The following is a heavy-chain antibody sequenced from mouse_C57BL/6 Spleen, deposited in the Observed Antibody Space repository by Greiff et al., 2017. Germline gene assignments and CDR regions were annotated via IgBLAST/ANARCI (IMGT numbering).Heavy chain of an antibody. J-gene: IGHJ2*01. CDR2: IDPSDSYT. V-gene: IGHV1-59*01. CDR1: GYTFTSYW. Sequence: QVQLQQPGAELVRPGTSVKLSCKASGYTFTSYWMHWVKQRPGQGLEWIGVIDPSDSYTNYNQKFKGKATVTVDTSSSTAYMQLSSLTSEDSAVYYCARWEKCDGYPNYFDYWGQGTTLTVSS. CDR3: ARWEKCDGYPNYFDY. D-gene: IGHD2-3*01.